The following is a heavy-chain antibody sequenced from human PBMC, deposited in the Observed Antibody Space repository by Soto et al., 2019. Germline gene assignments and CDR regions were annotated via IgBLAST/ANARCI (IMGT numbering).Heavy chain of an antibody. Sequence: GGSLRLSCVASGFTVSSEYMSWVRQAPGKGLEWVSVIYTSGGTYYADSAKGRFTISRDNSENTVYLQMNSLRAEDTAIYYCAKDLDTTVFNFDYWGQGTLVTVSS. CDR3: AKDLDTTVFNFDY. V-gene: IGHV3-53*01. J-gene: IGHJ4*02. CDR2: IYTSGGT. CDR1: GFTVSSEY. D-gene: IGHD5-18*01.